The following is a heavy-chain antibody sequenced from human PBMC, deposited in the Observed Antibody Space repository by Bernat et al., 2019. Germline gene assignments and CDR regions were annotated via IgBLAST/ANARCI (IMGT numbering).Heavy chain of an antibody. J-gene: IGHJ4*02. Sequence: QLQLQESGPGLVKPSETLSLTCAVYGGSFSGYYWSWLRQPPGKGLEWIGEITHSGSTNYNPSLKSRVTISVDTSKNQFSLRLSSVTAADTAVYYCAKSRRGGVPPGYVFWGQGTLVTVSS. V-gene: IGHV4-34*01. CDR2: ITHSGST. D-gene: IGHD3-16*01. CDR1: GGSFSGYY. CDR3: AKSRRGGVPPGYVF.